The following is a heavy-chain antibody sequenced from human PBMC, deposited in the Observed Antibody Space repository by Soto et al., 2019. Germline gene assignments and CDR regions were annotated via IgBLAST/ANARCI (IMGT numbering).Heavy chain of an antibody. CDR2: INHSGST. D-gene: IGHD3-3*01. J-gene: IGHJ6*03. CDR1: GGSFSGYY. CDR3: ARGFFGVVITHYYYYMDV. V-gene: IGHV4-34*01. Sequence: SETLSLTCAVYGGSFSGYYWSWIRQPPGKGLEWIGEINHSGSTNYNPSLKSRVTISVDTSRNQFSLKLSSVTAADTAVYYCARGFFGVVITHYYYYMDVWGKGTTVTVSS.